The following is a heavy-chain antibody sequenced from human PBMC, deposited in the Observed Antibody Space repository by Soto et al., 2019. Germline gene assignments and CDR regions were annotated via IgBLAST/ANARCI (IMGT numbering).Heavy chain of an antibody. CDR2: IDPSDSYT. J-gene: IGHJ6*02. CDR1: EDXLTDYC. D-gene: IGHD4-17*01. CDR3: ARFRTTVYGMDV. V-gene: IGHV5-10-1*01. Sequence: VXLKISYKCSEDXLTDYCLSWMCQMPGKGLESIGRIDPSDSYTSYSPSFQGNVTISADKSINTAYLQWSRLKASDTAMYYCARFRTTVYGMDVWGQGTMVTVS.